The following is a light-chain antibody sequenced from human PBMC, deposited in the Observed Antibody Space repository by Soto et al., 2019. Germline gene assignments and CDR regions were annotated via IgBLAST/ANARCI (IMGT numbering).Light chain of an antibody. CDR1: QSVRNSL. Sequence: EIVLTQSPGTLSLSPGGGATLSCRASQSVRNSLLAWYQQKPGQPPRLIIYDASTRATGTPDRFSGSGSGTDFTLTISRLEPEDFGVYYCHQYDTIVQTFGQGTK. V-gene: IGKV3-20*01. J-gene: IGKJ1*01. CDR3: HQYDTIVQT. CDR2: DAS.